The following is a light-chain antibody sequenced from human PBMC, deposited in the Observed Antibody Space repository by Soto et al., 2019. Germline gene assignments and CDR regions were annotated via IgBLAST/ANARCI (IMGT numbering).Light chain of an antibody. Sequence: QSVLAQPASVSASPGQSITISCTGTGSDVGGYDYVSWYQQCPGKAPTLMIYEVTNRPSGVSNRFSGSKSGNTASLTISGLQAEDEADYYCCSYSQTKSLYVFGTGTKVTV. CDR1: GSDVGGYDY. CDR2: EVT. CDR3: CSYSQTKSLYV. J-gene: IGLJ1*01. V-gene: IGLV2-14*01.